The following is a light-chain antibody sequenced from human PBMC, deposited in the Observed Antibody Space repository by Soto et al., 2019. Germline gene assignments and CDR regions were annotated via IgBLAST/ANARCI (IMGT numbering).Light chain of an antibody. CDR1: QGISDW. J-gene: IGKJ4*01. Sequence: MQMTQSPSSVCATVGDRVTITCRASQGISDWLALDQQKPGAAPNLLIYGASALQRGVPSRSSGSGAGTDFTLTVSSLRPGDPAALFFQQTSSFPLVVGGGTKVDIK. V-gene: IGKV1-12*01. CDR2: GAS. CDR3: QQTSSFPLV.